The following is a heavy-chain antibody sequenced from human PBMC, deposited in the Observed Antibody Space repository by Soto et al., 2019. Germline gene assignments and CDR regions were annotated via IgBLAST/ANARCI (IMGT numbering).Heavy chain of an antibody. V-gene: IGHV3-21*01. CDR1: GFTFSSYS. Sequence: LRLSCAASGFTFSSYSMNWVRQAPGKGLEWVSSISSSSSYIYYVDSVKGRFTISRDNAKNSLYLQMNSLRAEDTAVYYCARGPIAARPSWFDPWGQGTLVTVSS. CDR3: ARGPIAARPSWFDP. CDR2: ISSSSSYI. J-gene: IGHJ5*02. D-gene: IGHD6-6*01.